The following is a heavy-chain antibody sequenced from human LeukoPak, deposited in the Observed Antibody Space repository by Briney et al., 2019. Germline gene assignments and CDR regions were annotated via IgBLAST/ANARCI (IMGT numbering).Heavy chain of an antibody. D-gene: IGHD5-24*01. CDR2: ISSTGSYI. Sequence: GGSLRLSCATYGFTFSDYSLSWVRQAPGKELEWVSSISSTGSYIYYADSVKGRFTISRDNAKNSLYLQMNSLRAEDTAVYYCAILPIGRYWGQGTLVTVSS. J-gene: IGHJ4*02. CDR1: GFTFSDYS. CDR3: AILPIGRY. V-gene: IGHV3-21*01.